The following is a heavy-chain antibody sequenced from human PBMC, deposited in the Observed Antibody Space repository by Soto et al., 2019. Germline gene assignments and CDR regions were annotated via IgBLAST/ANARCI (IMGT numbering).Heavy chain of an antibody. J-gene: IGHJ5*02. CDR1: GFTFSSYS. D-gene: IGHD3-10*01. CDR3: ARDTYYYGTGSYSP. CDR2: ISSSSSYI. V-gene: IGHV3-21*01. Sequence: EVQLVESGGDLVKPGGSLRLSCAASGFTFSSYSMNWVRQAPGKELEWVSSISSSSSYIYYADSVKGRFTISRDNAKNSLDLQMNSLRAEDTAVYYCARDTYYYGTGSYSPWGQGTLVTVSS.